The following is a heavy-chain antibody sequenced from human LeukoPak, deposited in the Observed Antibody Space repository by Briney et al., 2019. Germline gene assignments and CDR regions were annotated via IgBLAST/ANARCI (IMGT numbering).Heavy chain of an antibody. Sequence: GGSLRLSCAASGFTFSNYAMTWVRQAPGRGLEWVSTINGAGTNTYSADPVKSRFTISRDDSTRTLYLQLRSLRAEDTAIYYCARSQWLNQYRFFDLWGRGTLITVSS. CDR2: INGAGTNT. V-gene: IGHV3-23*01. J-gene: IGHJ2*01. D-gene: IGHD6-19*01. CDR1: GFTFSNYA. CDR3: ARSQWLNQYRFFDL.